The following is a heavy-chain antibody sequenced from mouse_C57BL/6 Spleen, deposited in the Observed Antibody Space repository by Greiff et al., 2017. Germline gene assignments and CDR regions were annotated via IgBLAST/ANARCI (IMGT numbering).Heavy chain of an antibody. V-gene: IGHV5-6*02. D-gene: IGHD2-4*01. CDR1: GFTFSSYG. CDR2: ISSGGSYT. CDR3: ARHTLDYYYAMDY. J-gene: IGHJ4*01. Sequence: EVMLVESGGDLVKPGGSLKLSCAASGFTFSSYGMSWVRQTPDKRLEWVATISSGGSYTYYPDSVKGRFTISRDNAKNTLYLQMSSLKSEDTAMYYCARHTLDYYYAMDYWGQGTSVTVSS.